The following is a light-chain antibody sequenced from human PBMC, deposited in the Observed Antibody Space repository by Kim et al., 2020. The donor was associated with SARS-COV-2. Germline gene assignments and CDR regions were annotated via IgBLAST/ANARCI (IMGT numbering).Light chain of an antibody. V-gene: IGKV3-20*01. CDR1: QSVSSSY. CDR2: GAS. Sequence: EIVLTQSPGTLSLSPGERATLSCRASQSVSSSYLAWYQQKPGQAPRLHIYGASSRATGIPDRFSGSGSGTDFTLTISRLEPEDFAVYYCQQYGRSQTFGQGTKVDIK. J-gene: IGKJ1*01. CDR3: QQYGRSQT.